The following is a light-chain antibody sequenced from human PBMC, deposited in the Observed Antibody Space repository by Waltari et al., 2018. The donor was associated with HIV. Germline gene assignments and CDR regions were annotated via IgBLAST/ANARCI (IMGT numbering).Light chain of an antibody. Sequence: ALTQSPSASGSPGQSVNISCTGANGDISDYNYVSWYQQHSDRPPKLIIFEVTKRPSGVPDRFSGSKSGNTASLFVSGLQPEDEATYFCSSFAGTHKLFGGGTKLTVL. J-gene: IGLJ2*01. CDR3: SSFAGTHKL. V-gene: IGLV2-8*01. CDR1: NGDISDYNY. CDR2: EVT.